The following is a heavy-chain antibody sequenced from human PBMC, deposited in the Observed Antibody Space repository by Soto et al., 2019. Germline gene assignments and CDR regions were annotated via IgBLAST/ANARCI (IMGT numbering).Heavy chain of an antibody. D-gene: IGHD3-22*01. CDR3: ARDSGPTYYYDSSGYSEAFDI. J-gene: IGHJ3*02. CDR1: GGSISSYY. V-gene: IGHV4-4*07. CDR2: IYTSGST. Sequence: KPSETLSLTCTVFGGSISSYYWSWIRQPAGKGLEWIGRIYTSGSTNYNPPLKSRVTMSVDTSKNQFSLKLSSVTAADTAVYYCARDSGPTYYYDSSGYSEAFDIWGQGTMVT.